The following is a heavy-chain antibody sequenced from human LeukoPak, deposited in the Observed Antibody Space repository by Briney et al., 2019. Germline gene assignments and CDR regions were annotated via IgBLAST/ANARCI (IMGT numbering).Heavy chain of an antibody. CDR1: GFTFDDYA. V-gene: IGHV3-9*01. CDR3: AKGHGGDRVLNWFDP. Sequence: HPGRSLRLSCAASGFTFDDYAMHWVRQAPGKGLEWVSGISGNSGSIGYADSVKGRFTISRDNAKNSLYLQMNSLGAEDTALYYCAKGHGGDRVLNWFDPWGQGTLVTVSS. J-gene: IGHJ5*02. CDR2: ISGNSGSI. D-gene: IGHD4-17*01.